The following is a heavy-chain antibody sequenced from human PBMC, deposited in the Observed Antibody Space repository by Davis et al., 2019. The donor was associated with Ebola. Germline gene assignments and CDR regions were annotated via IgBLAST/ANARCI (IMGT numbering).Heavy chain of an antibody. V-gene: IGHV1-8*03. J-gene: IGHJ6*02. CDR1: GYTFTSYD. CDR3: ARLSQNAYSSGWYPYYYYGMDV. CDR2: MNPNSGNT. D-gene: IGHD6-19*01. Sequence: ASVKVSCKASGYTFTSYDINWVRQATGQGLEWMGWMNPNSGNTGYAQKFQGRVTITRNTSISTAYMELSSLRSEDTAVYYCARLSQNAYSSGWYPYYYYGMDVWGQGTTATVSS.